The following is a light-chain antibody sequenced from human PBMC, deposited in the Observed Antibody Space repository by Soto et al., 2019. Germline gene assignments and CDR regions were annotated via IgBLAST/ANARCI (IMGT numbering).Light chain of an antibody. CDR2: GAS. CDR1: QSVSSN. Sequence: IVMTQSPATLSVSPGERATLSCRASQSVSSNLAWYQQKPGQPPRLLIYGASTRATGIPARFSGSGSGTEFTLTISSLQSEDFAVYYCQQYNNWPQTFGQGTKVDIK. CDR3: QQYNNWPQT. J-gene: IGKJ1*01. V-gene: IGKV3-15*01.